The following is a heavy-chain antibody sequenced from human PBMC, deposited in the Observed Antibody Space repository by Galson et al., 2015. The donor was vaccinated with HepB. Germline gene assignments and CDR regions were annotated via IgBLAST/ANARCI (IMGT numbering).Heavy chain of an antibody. CDR1: GFTVSSNY. V-gene: IGHV3-66*02. CDR2: IYSGGST. Sequence: SLRLSCAASGFTVSSNYMSWVRQAPGKGLEWVSVIYSGGSTYYADSVKGRFTISRDNSKNTLYLQMNSLRAEDTAVYYCARTRDSSGWGLIDYWGQGTLVTVSS. J-gene: IGHJ4*02. D-gene: IGHD6-19*01. CDR3: ARTRDSSGWGLIDY.